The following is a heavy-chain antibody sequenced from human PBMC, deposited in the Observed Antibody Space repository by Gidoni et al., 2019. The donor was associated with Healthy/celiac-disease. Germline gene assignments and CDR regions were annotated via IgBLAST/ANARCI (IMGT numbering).Heavy chain of an antibody. V-gene: IGHV3-30*18. CDR1: GFTFSSYG. CDR2: ISYDGSNK. Sequence: QVQLVESGGGVVQPGRSLRLSCAASGFTFSSYGMHWVRQAPGKGLEWVAVISYDGSNKYYADSVKGRFTISRDNSKNTLYLQMNSLRAEDTAVYYCAKESRRITMIVAPPAHWGQGTLVTVSS. CDR3: AKESRRITMIVAPPAH. D-gene: IGHD3-22*01. J-gene: IGHJ1*01.